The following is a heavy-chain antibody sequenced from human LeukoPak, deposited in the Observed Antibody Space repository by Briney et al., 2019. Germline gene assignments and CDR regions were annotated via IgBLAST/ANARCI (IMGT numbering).Heavy chain of an antibody. J-gene: IGHJ4*02. CDR3: ARETSGHHDY. CDR1: GFTFSSYA. V-gene: IGHV3-33*01. D-gene: IGHD3-10*01. CDR2: IWYDGNNK. Sequence: GGSLRLSCAASGFTFSSYAMHWVRQAPGKGLEWVVVIWYDGNNKYYADSVKGRFTISRDNSKNTVYLQMNSLRAEDTAVYYCARETSGHHDYWGQGTLVTVSS.